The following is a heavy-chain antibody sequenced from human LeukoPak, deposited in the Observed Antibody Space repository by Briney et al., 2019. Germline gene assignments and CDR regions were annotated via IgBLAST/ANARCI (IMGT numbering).Heavy chain of an antibody. D-gene: IGHD2-21*02. J-gene: IGHJ4*02. CDR2: ISGTGGNI. Sequence: GGSLRLSCAASGFAFSSYAMTWVRQAPGKGLEWVSVISGTGGNIYYTDSVKGRFTISRDNSKNTLYLQMNSLRAEDTAVYHCAVLRGVATAIPIYLDYWGQGALVTVSS. V-gene: IGHV3-23*01. CDR1: GFAFSSYA. CDR3: AVLRGVATAIPIYLDY.